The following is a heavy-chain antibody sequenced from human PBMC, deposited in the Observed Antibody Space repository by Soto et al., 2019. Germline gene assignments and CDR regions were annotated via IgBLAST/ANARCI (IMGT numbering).Heavy chain of an antibody. CDR2: TYWNDER. CDR3: APRPSPYSSGSYFDY. J-gene: IGHJ4*02. V-gene: IGHV2-5*01. CDR1: GFSLNTSGVG. D-gene: IGHD3-10*01. Sequence: QITLKESGPTLGKPTQTLTLTCTFSGFSLNTSGVGVGWISQPPGNALEGLALTYWNDERRYSPSLKDRLTITKDTAKNQVVLTMTDMDPVDTATYYCAPRPSPYSSGSYFDYWGQGTLVTVSS.